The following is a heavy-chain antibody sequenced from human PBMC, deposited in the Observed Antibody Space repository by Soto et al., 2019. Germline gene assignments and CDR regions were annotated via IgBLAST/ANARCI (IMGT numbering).Heavy chain of an antibody. Sequence: QVQLVESGGGVVQPGRSLRLSCAASGFTFSSYGMHWVRQAPGKGLEWVAVIWYDGSSKYYADSVKGRFTISRDNSKNTMYLQMNSLRAEDMTVYYCASDVGPYSGYDYAGYWGQGTLGTVSS. J-gene: IGHJ4*02. CDR1: GFTFSSYG. D-gene: IGHD5-12*01. CDR2: IWYDGSSK. CDR3: ASDVGPYSGYDYAGY. V-gene: IGHV3-33*01.